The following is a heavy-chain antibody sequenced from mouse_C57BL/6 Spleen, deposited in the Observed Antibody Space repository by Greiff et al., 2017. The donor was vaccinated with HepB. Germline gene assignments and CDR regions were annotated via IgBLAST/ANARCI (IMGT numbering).Heavy chain of an antibody. D-gene: IGHD2-4*01. CDR3: ARDYDYDGRVWFAY. CDR1: GYTFTDYY. V-gene: IGHV1-26*01. J-gene: IGHJ3*01. CDR2: INPNNGGT. Sequence: EVQLQQSGPELVKPGASVKISCKASGYTFTDYYMNWVKQSHGKSLEWIGDINPNNGGTSYNQKFKGKATLTVDKSSSTAYMELRSLTSEDSAVYYCARDYDYDGRVWFAYWGQGTLVTVSA.